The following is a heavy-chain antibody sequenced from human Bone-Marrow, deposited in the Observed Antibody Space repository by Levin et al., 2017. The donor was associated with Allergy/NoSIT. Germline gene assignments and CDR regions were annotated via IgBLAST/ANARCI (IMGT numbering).Heavy chain of an antibody. V-gene: IGHV3-21*01. CDR3: ARDGGNHYINGFDI. J-gene: IGHJ3*02. CDR1: GFSFSGYA. CDR2: ITSGRVYK. Sequence: GESLKISCAASGFSFSGYAINWVRQAPGKGLEWFSSITSGRVYKYYADSVKGRFSLYRDNAQNSVYLQMNSLRAEDTAVYYCARDGGNHYINGFDIWGQGTMVTVSS. D-gene: IGHD1-26*01.